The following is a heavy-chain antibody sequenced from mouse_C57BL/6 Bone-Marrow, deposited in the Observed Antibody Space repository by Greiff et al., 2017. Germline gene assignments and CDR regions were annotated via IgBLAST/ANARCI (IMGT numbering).Heavy chain of an antibody. CDR3: ARDHYYGSSLYYFDY. Sequence: VQLQQSGAELARPGASVKLSCKASGYTFTSYGISWVKQSTGQGLEWIGEIYPRSGNTYYNEKFKGKATLTADKSSSTAYMELRSLTSEDSAVYFWARDHYYGSSLYYFDYWGQGTTLTVSS. D-gene: IGHD1-1*01. CDR1: GYTFTSYG. J-gene: IGHJ2*01. V-gene: IGHV1-81*01. CDR2: IYPRSGNT.